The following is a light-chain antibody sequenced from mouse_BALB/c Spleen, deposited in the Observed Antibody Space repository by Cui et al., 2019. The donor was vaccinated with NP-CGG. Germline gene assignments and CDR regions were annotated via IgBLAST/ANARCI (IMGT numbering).Light chain of an antibody. CDR2: GTN. Sequence: LTQESVLTTSPAETVTLTCRSSTGAVTTSNYANWVQEKPDHLFTGLIGGTNNRAPGVPARFSGSLIGDKAALTITGAQTEDETIYFCALWYSNHWVFGGGTKLTVL. CDR3: ALWYSNHWV. J-gene: IGLJ1*01. CDR1: TGAVTTSNY. V-gene: IGLV1*01.